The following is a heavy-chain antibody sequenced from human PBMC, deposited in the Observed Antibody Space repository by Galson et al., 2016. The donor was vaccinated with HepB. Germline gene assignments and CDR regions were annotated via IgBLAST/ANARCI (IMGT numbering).Heavy chain of an antibody. V-gene: IGHV4-39*01. Sequence: ETLSLTCNVSGGFISSNNYHWGWVRQPPGKGLEWIGYITYGGSTLYNPSLEGRVTISLDASNNQFSLKVNSVTATDTAVYFCAKWVSFGHSDVWGKGTTVTVSS. CDR2: ITYGGST. J-gene: IGHJ6*04. CDR3: AKWVSFGHSDV. D-gene: IGHD3-16*01. CDR1: GGFISSNNYH.